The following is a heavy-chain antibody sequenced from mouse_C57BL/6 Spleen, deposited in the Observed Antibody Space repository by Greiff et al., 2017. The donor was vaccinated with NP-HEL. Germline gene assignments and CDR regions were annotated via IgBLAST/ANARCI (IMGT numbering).Heavy chain of an antibody. V-gene: IGHV1-22*01. D-gene: IGHD2-4*01. J-gene: IGHJ4*01. Sequence: EVKLQESGPELVKPGASVKMSCKASGYTFTDYNMHWVKQSHGKSLEWIGYINPNNGGTSYNQKFKGKATLTVNKSSSTAYMELRSLTSEDSAVYYCARREDYDYYAMDYWGQGTSVTVSS. CDR3: ARREDYDYYAMDY. CDR2: INPNNGGT. CDR1: GYTFTDYN.